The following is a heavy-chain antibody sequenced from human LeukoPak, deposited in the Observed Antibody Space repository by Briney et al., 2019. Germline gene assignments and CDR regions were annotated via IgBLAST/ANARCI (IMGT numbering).Heavy chain of an antibody. J-gene: IGHJ4*02. D-gene: IGHD3-10*01. Sequence: ASVKVSCKASGYTFTSYDINWERQATGQGLEWMGWMNPNSGNTGYAQKFQGRVTMTRNTSISTAYMELSSLRSEDTAVYYCARVRTHYYGSGSYAYWGQGTLVTVSS. V-gene: IGHV1-8*01. CDR1: GYTFTSYD. CDR2: MNPNSGNT. CDR3: ARVRTHYYGSGSYAY.